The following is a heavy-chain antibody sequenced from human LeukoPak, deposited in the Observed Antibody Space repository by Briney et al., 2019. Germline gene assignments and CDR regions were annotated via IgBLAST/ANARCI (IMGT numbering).Heavy chain of an antibody. D-gene: IGHD3-22*01. CDR3: AKHSITMIVVVSSAFDY. J-gene: IGHJ4*02. CDR2: ITVNGGGI. CDR1: GFTINIYA. V-gene: IGHV3-23*01. Sequence: GGSLRLSCAPSGFTINIYAMTWVRQAPGKGLEWVSSITVNGGGISYADSVKGRFTISRDNSKNTLYLQMNSLRAEDTAVYYCAKHSITMIVVVSSAFDYWGQGTLVTVSS.